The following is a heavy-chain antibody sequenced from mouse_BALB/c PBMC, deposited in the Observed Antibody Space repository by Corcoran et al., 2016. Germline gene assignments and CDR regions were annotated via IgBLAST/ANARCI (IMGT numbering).Heavy chain of an antibody. D-gene: IGHD4-1*01. CDR3: AREAGTFYAMDY. CDR1: GYTFTNYG. CDR2: INPYTGEP. Sequence: QIQLVPSGPELKKPGETVKISCKASGYTFTNYGMNWVKQAPGKGLKGMGWINPYTGEPTYADDFKGRFAFSLETSASTAYLQINNLKNEDTATYFCAREAGTFYAMDYWGQGTSVTVSA. J-gene: IGHJ4*01. V-gene: IGHV9-3-1*01.